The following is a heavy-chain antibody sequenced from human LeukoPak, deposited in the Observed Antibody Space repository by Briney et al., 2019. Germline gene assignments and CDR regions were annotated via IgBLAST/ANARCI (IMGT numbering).Heavy chain of an antibody. CDR2: IYSGGST. CDR3: ARHGSSSLFRYFDY. V-gene: IGHV3-53*01. J-gene: IGHJ4*02. Sequence: PGGSLRLSCAASGFTVSSNYMSWVRQAPGKGLEWVSVIYSGGSTYYADSVKGRFTISRDNSKNTLYLQMNSLRAEDTAVYYCARHGSSSLFRYFDYWGQGTLVTVSS. D-gene: IGHD6-13*01. CDR1: GFTVSSNY.